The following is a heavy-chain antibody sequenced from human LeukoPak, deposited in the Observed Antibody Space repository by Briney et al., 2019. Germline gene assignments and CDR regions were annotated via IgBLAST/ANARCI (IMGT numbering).Heavy chain of an antibody. CDR1: GSTFSSYG. V-gene: IGHV3-30*18. J-gene: IGHJ4*02. CDR3: AKDPPYSSGWYYFDY. CDR2: ISYDGSNK. Sequence: GGSLRLSCAASGSTFSSYGMHWVRQAPGKGLEWVAVISYDGSNKYYADSVKGRFTISRDNSKNTLYLQMNSLRAEDTAVYYCAKDPPYSSGWYYFDYWGQGTLVTVSS. D-gene: IGHD6-19*01.